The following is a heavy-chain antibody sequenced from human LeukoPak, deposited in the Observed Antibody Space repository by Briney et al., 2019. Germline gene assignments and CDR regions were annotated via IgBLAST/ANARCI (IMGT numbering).Heavy chain of an antibody. J-gene: IGHJ6*03. CDR2: IYTTGST. V-gene: IGHV4-61*02. D-gene: IGHD5-24*01. Sequence: SETLSLTCTVSGGSISSSSYHWSWIRQPAGKGLEWIGRIYTTGSTNYNPSLKSRVTISVDTSKNQFSLKLSSVTAADTAVYYCARHVGSNSYYYYKDVWGKGTTVTISS. CDR3: ARHVGSNSYYYYKDV. CDR1: GGSISSSSYH.